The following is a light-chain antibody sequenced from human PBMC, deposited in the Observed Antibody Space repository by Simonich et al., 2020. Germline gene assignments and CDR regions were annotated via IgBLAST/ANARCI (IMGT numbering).Light chain of an antibody. V-gene: IGLV7-46*01. J-gene: IGLJ3*02. CDR3: QSYDSSLSGRV. Sequence: QAVVTQEPSLTVSPGGTVTLTCGSSTGAVTSGHYPYWFQQKPGQAPRTLIYDTSNKHTCTPARFSGSLLGGKAALTLSGAQPEDEADYYCQSYDSSLSGRVFGGGTKLTVL. CDR2: DTS. CDR1: TGAVTSGHY.